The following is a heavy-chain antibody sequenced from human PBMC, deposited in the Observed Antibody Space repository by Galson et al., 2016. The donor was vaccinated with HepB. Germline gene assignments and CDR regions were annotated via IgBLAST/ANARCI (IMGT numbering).Heavy chain of an antibody. D-gene: IGHD6-25*01. J-gene: IGHJ6*02. CDR1: GFTFSSFA. CDR2: LSSSADKS. Sequence: SLRLSCAASGFTFSSFAMTWVRQAPGKGLEWVSSLSSSADKSFYADFLKGRFTISRDNFNNTVFLQMNSLRAEDTAVYYCARRPVSGAAGYYHGMDVWGQGTTVIVSS. V-gene: IGHV3-23*01. CDR3: ARRPVSGAAGYYHGMDV.